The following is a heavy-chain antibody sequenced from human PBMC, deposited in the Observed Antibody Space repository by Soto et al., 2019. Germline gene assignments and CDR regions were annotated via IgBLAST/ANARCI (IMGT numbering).Heavy chain of an antibody. CDR3: ARDNPPLGY. CDR1: GYTFTSYG. CDR2: ISAYNGNT. J-gene: IGHJ4*02. Sequence: QVQLVQSGAEVKKPGASVKVSCKASGYTFTSYGISWVRQAPGQGLEWMGWISAYNGNTNYAQKPQXXXTXXTDTSTSTAYMELRGLRSDDTAVYYCARDNPPLGYWGQGTLVTVSS. V-gene: IGHV1-18*01.